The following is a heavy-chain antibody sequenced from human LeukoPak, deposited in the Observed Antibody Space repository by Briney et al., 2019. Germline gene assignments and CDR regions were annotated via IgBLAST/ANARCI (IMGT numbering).Heavy chain of an antibody. D-gene: IGHD3-9*01. V-gene: IGHV3-23*01. CDR2: ISDSGST. CDR3: AKYIDDILTGFDY. CDR1: GFTFSNYA. J-gene: IGHJ4*02. Sequence: PGGSLRLSCAASGFTFSNYAMTWVRQAPGKGLEWVSTISDSGSTFYADSVKGRFTISRDNSKNTLYLQMNSLRADDTAVYYCAKYIDDILTGFDYWGQGTLVTVSS.